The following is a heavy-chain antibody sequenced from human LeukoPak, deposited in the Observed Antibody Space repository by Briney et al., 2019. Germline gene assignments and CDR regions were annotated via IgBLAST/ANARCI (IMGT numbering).Heavy chain of an antibody. J-gene: IGHJ4*02. CDR3: ARGPTAPEFDY. V-gene: IGHV4-34*01. Sequence: SETLSLTCAVHGGSFSGYYWSWIRQPPGEGLEWIGEINHSGSTNYNPSLKSRVTISVDTSKNQFSLKLSSVTAADTAVYYCARGPTAPEFDYWGQGTLVTVSS. D-gene: IGHD4-17*01. CDR2: INHSGST. CDR1: GGSFSGYY.